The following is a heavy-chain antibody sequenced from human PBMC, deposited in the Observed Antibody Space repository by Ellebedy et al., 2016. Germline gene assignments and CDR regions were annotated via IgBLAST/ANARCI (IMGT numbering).Heavy chain of an antibody. CDR2: ISYDGSNK. D-gene: IGHD3-22*01. CDR3: ARAMDSSGYYYAH. CDR1: GFTFSSYG. Sequence: GGSLRLXXAASGFTFSSYGMHWVRQAPGKGLEWVSVISYDGSNKYYADSVKGRFTISRDNSKNTLYLQMNSLRAEDTAVYYCARAMDSSGYYYAHWGQGTLVTVSS. V-gene: IGHV3-30*03. J-gene: IGHJ4*02.